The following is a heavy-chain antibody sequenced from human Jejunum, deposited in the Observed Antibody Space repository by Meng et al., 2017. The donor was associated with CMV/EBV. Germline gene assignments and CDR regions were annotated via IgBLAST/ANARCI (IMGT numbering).Heavy chain of an antibody. V-gene: IGHV3-30*04. CDR3: ARGRVSYTSWSSQGN. Sequence: FSFSNSAVYWVRRAPGKGLEWVAVLSYDGRDNYYADSVKGRFTIFRDNSKNTLDLQMNSLRAEDTAVYFCARGRVSYTSWSSQGNWGQGALVTVSS. J-gene: IGHJ4*02. CDR1: FSFSNSA. D-gene: IGHD2-2*02. CDR2: LSYDGRDN.